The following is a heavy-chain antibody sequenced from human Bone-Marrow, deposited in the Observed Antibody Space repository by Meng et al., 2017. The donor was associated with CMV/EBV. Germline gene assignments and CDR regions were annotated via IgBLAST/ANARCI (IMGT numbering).Heavy chain of an antibody. D-gene: IGHD4-17*01. CDR2: IRYDGSNK. V-gene: IGHV3-30*02. CDR3: AKETTDVDSGMDV. J-gene: IGHJ6*02. CDR1: GFTFSSYG. Sequence: GESLKISCAASGFTFSSYGMHWVRQAPGKGLEWVAFIRYDGSNKYYADSVKGRFTISRDNSKNTLYLQMNSLRAEDTAVYYCAKETTDVDSGMDVWGQGTTVTVSS.